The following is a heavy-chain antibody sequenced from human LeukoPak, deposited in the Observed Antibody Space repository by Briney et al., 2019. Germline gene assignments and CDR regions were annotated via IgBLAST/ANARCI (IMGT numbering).Heavy chain of an antibody. Sequence: SETLSLTCTVSGGSIYSSSSFWGWIRQPPGKGLEWIGNIYYSGSTYYNPSLESRVTISVDTSKNRFSLNLTSVTAADTAVYFCARLSIYYFDYWGQGTLVTVSS. J-gene: IGHJ4*02. CDR2: IYYSGST. D-gene: IGHD2/OR15-2a*01. CDR3: ARLSIYYFDY. CDR1: GGSIYSSSSF. V-gene: IGHV4-39*01.